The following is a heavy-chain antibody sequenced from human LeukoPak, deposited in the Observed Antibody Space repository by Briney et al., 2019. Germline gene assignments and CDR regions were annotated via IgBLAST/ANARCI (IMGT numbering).Heavy chain of an antibody. CDR3: AREVRGVIITTYYYYGMDV. V-gene: IGHV4-4*02. CDR1: GGSISSSNW. Sequence: SGTLSLTCAVSGGSISSSNWWSWVRQPPGKGLEWIGEIYHSGSTNYNPSLKSRVTISVDTSKNQFSLKLSSVTAADTAVYYCAREVRGVIITTYYYYGMDVWGQGTTVTVSS. D-gene: IGHD3-10*01. CDR2: IYHSGST. J-gene: IGHJ6*02.